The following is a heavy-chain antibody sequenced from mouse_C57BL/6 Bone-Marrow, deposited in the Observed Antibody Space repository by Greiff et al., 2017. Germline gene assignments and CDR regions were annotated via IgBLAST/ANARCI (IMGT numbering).Heavy chain of an antibody. J-gene: IGHJ2*01. Sequence: DVMLVESGGDLVKPGGSLKLSCAASGFTFSSYGMSWVRQTPDKRLEWVATISSGGSYTYYPDSVKGRFTISRDNAKNTLYLQMSRLKSEDTAMYYCARRRNYEDYWGQGTTLTVSS. CDR2: ISSGGSYT. V-gene: IGHV5-6*02. CDR1: GFTFSSYG. D-gene: IGHD2-1*01. CDR3: ARRRNYEDY.